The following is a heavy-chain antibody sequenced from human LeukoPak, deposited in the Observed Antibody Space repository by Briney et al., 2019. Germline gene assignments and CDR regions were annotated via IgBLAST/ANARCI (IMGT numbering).Heavy chain of an antibody. CDR2: IYHSGNT. Sequence: SETLSLTCTVSGGSISSGGYYWSWIRQPPGKGLEWIGHIYHSGNTYYNPSLKSRVTISVDTSKNQFSLKLSSVTAADTAVYYCARDPDYYGSGSILEPGAVRGHAFDIWGQGTMVTVSS. CDR3: ARDPDYYGSGSILEPGAVRGHAFDI. V-gene: IGHV4-30-2*01. CDR1: GGSISSGGYY. J-gene: IGHJ3*02. D-gene: IGHD3-10*01.